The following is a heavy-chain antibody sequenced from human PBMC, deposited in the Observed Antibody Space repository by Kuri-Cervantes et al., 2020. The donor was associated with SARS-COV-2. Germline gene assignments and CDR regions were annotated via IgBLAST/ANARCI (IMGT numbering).Heavy chain of an antibody. D-gene: IGHD2-15*01. V-gene: IGHV3-74*01. CDR2: INSDGSTT. J-gene: IGHJ6*02. Sequence: GESLKISCAASGFTFSSYWMHWVRQAPGKGLVWVSRINSDGSTTSYADSVKGRFTISRDNAKNTLYLQMNSLRAEDTAVYYCARISIWVVAATLVLAYYYYYGMDVWGQGTTVTVSS. CDR1: GFTFSSYW. CDR3: ARISIWVVAATLVLAYYYYYGMDV.